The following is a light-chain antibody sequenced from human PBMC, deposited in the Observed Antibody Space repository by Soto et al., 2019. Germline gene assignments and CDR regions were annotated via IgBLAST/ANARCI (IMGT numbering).Light chain of an antibody. CDR1: QSMGIG. CDR2: KAS. J-gene: IGKJ4*01. Sequence: DSQMIQSPSTLSASVGYRVTITCQASQSMGIGLPWYQQTPGKAPKVLIYKASSLQSGVPSRFSGSGSGTEFTLTISSLPPDDFATYHCQQYNSYPLTFGGGTKVEIK. CDR3: QQYNSYPLT. V-gene: IGKV1-5*03.